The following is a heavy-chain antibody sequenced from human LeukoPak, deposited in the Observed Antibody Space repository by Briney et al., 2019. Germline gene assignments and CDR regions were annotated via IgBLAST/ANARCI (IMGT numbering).Heavy chain of an antibody. CDR3: AKVNSSGWYPNYWYFDL. J-gene: IGHJ2*01. V-gene: IGHV3-23*01. D-gene: IGHD6-19*01. Sequence: GGSLRLSCAASGFTFSSYAMSWVRQAPGKGLEWVSAISGSGGSTYYADSVKGRFTISRDNSKNTLYLQMNSLRAEDTAVYYCAKVNSSGWYPNYWYFDLWGRGTLVTVSS. CDR1: GFTFSSYA. CDR2: ISGSGGST.